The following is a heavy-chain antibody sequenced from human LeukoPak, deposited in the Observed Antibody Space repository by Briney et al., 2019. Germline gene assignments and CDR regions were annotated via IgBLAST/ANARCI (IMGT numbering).Heavy chain of an antibody. D-gene: IGHD3-22*01. Sequence: GASVKLSCKASGYTLTSYYMHWVRQAPGQGLEWMGLINPSSGSTSYAQRFQGRVTMTRDTSTSTVYMDLSSLRSDDTAVYYCARDETIPPLMIVVASGAFDIWGQGTMVTVSS. CDR1: GYTLTSYY. CDR3: ARDETIPPLMIVVASGAFDI. V-gene: IGHV1-46*01. J-gene: IGHJ3*02. CDR2: INPSSGST.